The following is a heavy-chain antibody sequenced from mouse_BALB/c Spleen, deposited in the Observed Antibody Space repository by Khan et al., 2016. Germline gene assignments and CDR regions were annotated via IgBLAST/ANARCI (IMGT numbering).Heavy chain of an antibody. CDR2: IYPGDGDT. Sequence: QVQLKQSGAELARPGASVKLSCKASGYTFTSYWMQWVKQRPGQGLEWIGAIYPGDGDTRYTQKFKGKATLTADKSSSTAYMQLSGLASEDSAVYYCASYYGSSYDYFDYWGQGTTLTVSS. V-gene: IGHV1-87*01. D-gene: IGHD1-1*01. CDR1: GYTFTSYW. J-gene: IGHJ2*01. CDR3: ASYYGSSYDYFDY.